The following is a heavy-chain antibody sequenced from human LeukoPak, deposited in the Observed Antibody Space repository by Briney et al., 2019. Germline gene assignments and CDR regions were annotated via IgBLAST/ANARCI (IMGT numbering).Heavy chain of an antibody. J-gene: IGHJ5*02. D-gene: IGHD3-9*01. CDR1: GGSINSGSFY. CDR3: AREEYFDSGWFDP. Sequence: SQTLSLTSTVSGGSINSGSFYRSWIRQPAGKGLEWIGRIYTSGSTNYNPSLKSRVTISVDTSKNQCSLKLISVTAADTAVYYCAREEYFDSGWFDPWGQGTLVTVSS. CDR2: IYTSGST. V-gene: IGHV4-61*02.